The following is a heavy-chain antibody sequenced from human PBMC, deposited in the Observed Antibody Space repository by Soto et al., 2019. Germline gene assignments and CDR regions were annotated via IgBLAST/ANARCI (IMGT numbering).Heavy chain of an antibody. CDR1: GFTFDNYA. V-gene: IGHV3-23*01. CDR2: IRSSGGNT. Sequence: EVQLLESGGGLVQPGGSLRLSWVSSGFTFDNYAMSWVRQAPGKGLEWVSSIRSSGGNTYYADSMKGRFTISRDNSKNTLYLQMNSLRAEDTAVYYCAKNSENYGDSRYDSWGQGILVTVSS. D-gene: IGHD4-17*01. CDR3: AKNSENYGDSRYDS. J-gene: IGHJ4*02.